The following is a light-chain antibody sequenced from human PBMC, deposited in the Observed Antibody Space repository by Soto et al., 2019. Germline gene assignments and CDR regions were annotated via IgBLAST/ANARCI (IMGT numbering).Light chain of an antibody. V-gene: IGLV2-14*03. CDR1: SSDIGSYNY. Sequence: QSALAQPASVSGSPGQSITISCTGTSSDIGSYNYISWYQQYPDKGPKLIIYGVTNRPSGVSNRFSGSKSGYTASLTISGLQAEDEADYYCCSYTTTTAYVFGTGTKVTAL. CDR2: GVT. J-gene: IGLJ1*01. CDR3: CSYTTTTAYV.